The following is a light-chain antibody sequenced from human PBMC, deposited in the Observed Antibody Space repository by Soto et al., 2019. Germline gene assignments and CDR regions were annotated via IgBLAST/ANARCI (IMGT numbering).Light chain of an antibody. CDR3: QQYNKCPLT. Sequence: EIVRTQSPATLSVSPGERATLSCRASQSVTGNLAWYQQKPGKAPRLLIYGASTRATGIPPRFSSSGSGPEFTITITGLQSEDFADYYCQQYNKCPLTFGGGTKVEIK. J-gene: IGKJ4*01. CDR2: GAS. V-gene: IGKV3-15*01. CDR1: QSVTGN.